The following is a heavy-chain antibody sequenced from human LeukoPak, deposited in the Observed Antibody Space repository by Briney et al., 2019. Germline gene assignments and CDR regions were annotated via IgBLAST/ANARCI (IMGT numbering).Heavy chain of an antibody. CDR2: IIPIFGTA. V-gene: IGHV1-69*01. CDR3: AREPQISGDAFVI. Sequence: SVKDSSMDPGGTSSFYAISWGRQAPGQGLEWMGGIIPIFGTANYAQKFQGRVTITADESTSTAYVELSSLRSEDTAVYYCAREPQISGDAFVIWAQGTMVTVSS. J-gene: IGHJ3*02. CDR1: GGTSSFYA. D-gene: IGHD1-14*01.